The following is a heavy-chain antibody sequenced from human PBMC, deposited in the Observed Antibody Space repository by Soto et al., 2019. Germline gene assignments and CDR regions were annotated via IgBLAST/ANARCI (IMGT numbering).Heavy chain of an antibody. J-gene: IGHJ6*02. CDR1: GLTFSDHY. Sequence: QVQLVESGGGLVKPGGSRRLYCAASGLTFSDHYMTWIRHAPCKGLEWISCISSSAGTIYYADSVKGRFTISRDNAKNALSLQMTNLRAEDTAVYYCARAPYFGSGTYYYYALDVWGQGTTVTVSS. CDR2: ISSSAGTI. CDR3: ARAPYFGSGTYYYYALDV. V-gene: IGHV3-11*01. D-gene: IGHD3-10*01.